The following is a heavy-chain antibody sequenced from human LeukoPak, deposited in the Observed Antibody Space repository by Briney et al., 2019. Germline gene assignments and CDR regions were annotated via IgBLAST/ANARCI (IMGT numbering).Heavy chain of an antibody. Sequence: GGSLRLSCAASGFTVSSNYMSWVRQAQGKGLEWVSVIYSGGSTYYADSVKGRFTISRDNSKNTLYLQMNSLRAEDTAVYYCARVGYDFWSGYACYWGQGTLVTVSS. J-gene: IGHJ4*02. CDR1: GFTVSSNY. CDR3: ARVGYDFWSGYACY. V-gene: IGHV3-53*01. D-gene: IGHD3-3*01. CDR2: IYSGGST.